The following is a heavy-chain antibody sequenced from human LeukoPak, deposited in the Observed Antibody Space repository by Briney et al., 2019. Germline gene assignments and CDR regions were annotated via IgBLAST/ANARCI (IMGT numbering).Heavy chain of an antibody. V-gene: IGHV5-51*04. CDR2: FYPGDSDS. CDR3: ARGLGELLPPDAFDL. J-gene: IGHJ3*01. D-gene: IGHD3-16*01. Sequence: GESLKISCKGSGYNFATYWIAWVRQMPGKGLEWMGVFYPGDSDSKYRPSFQGQVTISADKPISTAYLHWSSLKASDTAIYYCARGLGELLPPDAFDLWGQGTLVTVSS. CDR1: GYNFATYW.